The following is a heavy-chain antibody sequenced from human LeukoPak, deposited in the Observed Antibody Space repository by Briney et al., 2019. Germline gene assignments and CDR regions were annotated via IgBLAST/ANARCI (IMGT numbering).Heavy chain of an antibody. CDR3: AKDEWDYYDSSGYDWYFQH. V-gene: IGHV3-23*01. CDR2: ISGSGGST. Sequence: GGSLRLSCAASGFTFSSNAMSWVRQAPGKGLEWVSAISGSGGSTYYADSVKGRFTISRDNSKNTLYLQMNSLRAEDTAVYYCAKDEWDYYDSSGYDWYFQHWGQGTLVTVSS. D-gene: IGHD3-22*01. CDR1: GFTFSSNA. J-gene: IGHJ1*01.